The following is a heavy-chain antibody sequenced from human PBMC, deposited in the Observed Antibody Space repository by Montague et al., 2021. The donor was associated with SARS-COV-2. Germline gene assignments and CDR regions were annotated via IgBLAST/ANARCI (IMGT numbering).Heavy chain of an antibody. D-gene: IGHD6-13*01. J-gene: IGHJ4*02. CDR1: GGSVSSGGYD. Sequence: SESLSLTCTVSGGSVSSGGYDWSWIRQPPGKGLEWIGYIYYSGSTNYNPSLKSRVTISLDTSKNQFSLKLTSVTAADTAVYYCGRVSLAAAATRSDYWGQGTLVTVSS. CDR3: GRVSLAAAATRSDY. V-gene: IGHV4-61*08. CDR2: IYYSGST.